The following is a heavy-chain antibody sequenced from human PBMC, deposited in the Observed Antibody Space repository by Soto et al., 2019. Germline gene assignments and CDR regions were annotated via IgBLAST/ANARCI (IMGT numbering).Heavy chain of an antibody. V-gene: IGHV4-59*01. CDR3: ERGRSGSYYLY. CDR1: GGSISSYY. J-gene: IGHJ4*02. Sequence: PSETLSLTCTVSGGSISSYYWSWIRQPPGKGLEWIGYIYYSGSTNYNPSLKSRVTISVDTSKNQFSLKLSSVTAADTAVYYCERGRSGSYYLYWGQGTLVTVSS. D-gene: IGHD1-26*01. CDR2: IYYSGST.